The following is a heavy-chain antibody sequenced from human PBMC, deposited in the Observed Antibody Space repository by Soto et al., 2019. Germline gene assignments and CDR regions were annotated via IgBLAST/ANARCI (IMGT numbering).Heavy chain of an antibody. V-gene: IGHV3-7*01. CDR3: ARVARRSWERFDP. J-gene: IGHJ5*02. Sequence: GGSLRLSCAASGFTFSSYWMSWVRQAPGKGLEWVANIKQDGSEKYYVDSVKGRFTISRDNAKNSLYLQMNSLRAEDTAVYYCARVARRSWERFDPWGQGTLVTVSS. D-gene: IGHD6-13*01. CDR2: IKQDGSEK. CDR1: GFTFSSYW.